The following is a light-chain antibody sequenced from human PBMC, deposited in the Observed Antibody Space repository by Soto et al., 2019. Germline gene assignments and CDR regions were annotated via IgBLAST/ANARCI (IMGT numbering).Light chain of an antibody. V-gene: IGKV1-5*03. CDR3: QHYNSYSGT. CDR2: KAS. Sequence: DIQMTQSPSTLSGSVGDRVTITCRASQTISIWLSWYQQKPGKAPKLLIYKASTLKSGVPSRFSGSGSGTEFTLTISSLQPDDFATYYCQHYNSYSGTFGQGTKVDIK. J-gene: IGKJ1*01. CDR1: QTISIW.